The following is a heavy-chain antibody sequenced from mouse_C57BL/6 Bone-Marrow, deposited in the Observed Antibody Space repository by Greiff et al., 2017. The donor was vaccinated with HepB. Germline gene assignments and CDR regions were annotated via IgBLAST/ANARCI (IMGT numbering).Heavy chain of an antibody. CDR3: ARDDY. J-gene: IGHJ2*01. Sequence: EVQGVESGGGLVQPGGSLKLSCAASGFTFSSYGMSWVRQTPDKRLELVATINSNGGSTYYPDSVKGRFTIYRDNAKNTLYLQMSSLKSEDTAMYYCARDDYWGQGTTLTVSS. CDR1: GFTFSSYG. V-gene: IGHV5-6-3*01. CDR2: INSNGGST.